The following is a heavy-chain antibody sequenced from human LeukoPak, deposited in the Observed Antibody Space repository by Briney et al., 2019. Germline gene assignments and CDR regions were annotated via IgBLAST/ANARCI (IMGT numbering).Heavy chain of an antibody. CDR1: GVTFSTYA. CDR2: ISGSGGST. D-gene: IGHD3-9*01. CDR3: AKGIDILTGYSDY. J-gene: IGHJ4*02. Sequence: PGGSLRLSCAASGVTFSTYAMSWVRQAPGKGLEWVSGISGSGGSTYADSVKGRFTISRDNSKNTLYLQMNSLRAEDTAVYYCAKGIDILTGYSDYWGQGTLVTVSS. V-gene: IGHV3-23*01.